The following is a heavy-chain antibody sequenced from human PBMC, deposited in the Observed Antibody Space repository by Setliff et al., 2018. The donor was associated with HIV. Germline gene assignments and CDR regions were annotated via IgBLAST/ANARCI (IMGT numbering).Heavy chain of an antibody. CDR3: GRAYDYSNYFHYYMDV. CDR1: GGSFSGYY. Sequence: PSETLSLTCAVYGGSFSGYYWSWIRQPPGKGLEWIGNIYSGGTTYYNSSLRSRVTISADTSKNQFSLKLRSVTAADTAVYYCGRAYDYSNYFHYYMDVWGKGTTVTISS. J-gene: IGHJ6*03. V-gene: IGHV4-34*01. D-gene: IGHD4-4*01. CDR2: IYSGGTT.